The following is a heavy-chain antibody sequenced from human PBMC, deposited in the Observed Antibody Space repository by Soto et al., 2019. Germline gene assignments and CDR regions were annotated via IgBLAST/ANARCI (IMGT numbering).Heavy chain of an antibody. CDR3: ARGYSGGFLIAPTRYYYYYYGMDV. CDR1: GYTFTSYG. CDR2: ISAYNGNT. Sequence: QVQLVQSGAEVKKPGASVKVSCKASGYTFTSYGISWVRQAPGQGLEWMGWISAYNGNTNYAQKLQGRVTMTTDTSTSTAYMELRSLRSDDTAVYYCARGYSGGFLIAPTRYYYYYYGMDVWGQGTTVTVSS. V-gene: IGHV1-18*01. J-gene: IGHJ6*02. D-gene: IGHD1-26*01.